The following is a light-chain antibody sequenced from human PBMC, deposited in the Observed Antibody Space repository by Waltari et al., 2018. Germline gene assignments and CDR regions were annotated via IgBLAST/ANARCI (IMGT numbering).Light chain of an antibody. CDR2: KVS. J-gene: IGKJ2*01. CDR3: IPATHWPPYT. CDR1: QSLVYRDGDTY. Sequence: DVVMTQSPLSLPVTPGQPASIYCRSSQSLVYRDGDTYVNWFHERPGESPRRLIYKVSNPLSRVPDTFNGSASGTAFPLKIIRVDAEHVSVYYCIPATHWPPYTFGQATK. V-gene: IGKV2-30*01.